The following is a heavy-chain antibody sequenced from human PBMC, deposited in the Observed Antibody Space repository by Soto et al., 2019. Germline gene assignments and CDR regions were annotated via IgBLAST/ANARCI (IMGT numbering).Heavy chain of an antibody. Sequence: EVQLVEFGGGLVQPGRSLRLSCVASGFTFYNHGMHWVRQAPGRGLEWVSGITWSSDSMGYADSVKGRFTICRDNAKNSLYLQMNSLRPEDTALYYCAKEDSGFSGYLDVWGKGTTVTVSS. D-gene: IGHD3-10*01. J-gene: IGHJ6*03. CDR3: AKEDSGFSGYLDV. V-gene: IGHV3-9*01. CDR2: ITWSSDSM. CDR1: GFTFYNHG.